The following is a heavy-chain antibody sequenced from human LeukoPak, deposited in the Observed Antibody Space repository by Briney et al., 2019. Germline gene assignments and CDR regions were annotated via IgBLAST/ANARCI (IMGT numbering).Heavy chain of an antibody. D-gene: IGHD2-21*02. Sequence: SVTLSLTCTVSGGSISSSSYYWGWIRQPPGKGLEWIGSIYYSGSTYYNPSLKSRVTISVDTSKNQFSLKLSSVTAADTAVYYCARYDYYFDYWGQGTLVTVSS. CDR2: IYYSGST. CDR3: ARYDYYFDY. J-gene: IGHJ4*02. V-gene: IGHV4-39*07. CDR1: GGSISSSSYY.